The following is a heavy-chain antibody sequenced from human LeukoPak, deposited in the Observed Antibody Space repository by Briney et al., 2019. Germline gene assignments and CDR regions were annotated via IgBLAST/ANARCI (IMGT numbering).Heavy chain of an antibody. CDR1: SGCIDNYY. CDR3: ARTNQISETAFDI. V-gene: IGHV4-59*01. CDR2: ILSSGST. D-gene: IGHD1-14*01. Sequence: SETLSLTCTVSSGCIDNYYWSWIRQTPGKGLEWIGYILSSGSTNYNPSVKSRVIISVDTSKNQFSLKLSSVTAADTAVYYCARTNQISETAFDIWGQGTMVIVSS. J-gene: IGHJ3*02.